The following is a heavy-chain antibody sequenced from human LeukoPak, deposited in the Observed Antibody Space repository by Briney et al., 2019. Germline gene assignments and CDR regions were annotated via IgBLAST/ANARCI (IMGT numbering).Heavy chain of an antibody. J-gene: IGHJ4*02. CDR3: ARVIYGGNSWAIDY. D-gene: IGHD4-23*01. CDR2: INYRGST. CDR1: GGSFSSYY. V-gene: IGHV4-59*01. Sequence: SETLSLTCTVSGGSFSSYYWSWIRQPPGKGLEWIGYINYRGSTNYNPSLKSRVTISVDTSKNQFSLKLSSVTTADTAVYYCARVIYGGNSWAIDYWGQGTLVTVSS.